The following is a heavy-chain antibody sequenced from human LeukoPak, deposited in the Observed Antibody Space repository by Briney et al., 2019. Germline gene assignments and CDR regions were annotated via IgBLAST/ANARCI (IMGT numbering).Heavy chain of an antibody. D-gene: IGHD2-15*01. CDR1: GFLFSGYG. Sequence: GSLRLSCAASGFLFSGYGMNWVRQAPGKGLEWVSSISFSSTYIYYADSVKGRFTVSRDNAKNSLYLQMNSLRAEDTAVYYCARSDPVVVMAAAPSYFDYWGQGTLVTVSS. CDR2: ISFSSTYI. V-gene: IGHV3-21*01. J-gene: IGHJ4*02. CDR3: ARSDPVVVMAAAPSYFDY.